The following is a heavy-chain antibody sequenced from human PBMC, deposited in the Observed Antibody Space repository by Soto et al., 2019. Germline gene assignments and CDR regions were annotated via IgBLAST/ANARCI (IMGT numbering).Heavy chain of an antibody. J-gene: IGHJ4*02. D-gene: IGHD3-9*01. CDR1: GGSISSSSYY. V-gene: IGHV4-39*01. Sequence: SETLSLTCTVSGGSISSSSYYWGWIRQPPGKGLEWIGSIYYSGSTYYNPSLKSRVTISVDTSKNQFSLKLSSVTAADTAVYYCARELRYFDWLFSSFDYWGQGTLVTVSS. CDR2: IYYSGST. CDR3: ARELRYFDWLFSSFDY.